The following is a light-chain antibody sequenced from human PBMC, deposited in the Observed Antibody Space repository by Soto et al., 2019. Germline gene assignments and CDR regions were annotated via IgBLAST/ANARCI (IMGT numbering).Light chain of an antibody. Sequence: QSVLTQPPSVYGAAWQRVSISCTGTNSNIGAGYDVHWYQQLPGAAPRLLIFDTHDRPSGVPDRFSGSKSGTSATLAITGLQAEDEADYFCQSYDNKLSGSEVFGGGTKLTVL. J-gene: IGLJ3*02. CDR1: NSNIGAGYD. CDR2: DTH. V-gene: IGLV1-40*01. CDR3: QSYDNKLSGSEV.